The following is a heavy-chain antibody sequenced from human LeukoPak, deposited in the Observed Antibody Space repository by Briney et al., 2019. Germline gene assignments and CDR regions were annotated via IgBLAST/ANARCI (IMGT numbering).Heavy chain of an antibody. J-gene: IGHJ4*02. CDR2: IYYSGST. CDR3: ARTASVAATGLYDY. Sequence: SETLSLTCTVSGGSISSYYWSWIRQPPGKGLEWIGYIYYSGSTNYNPSLKSRVTISVDTSKNQFFLKLSSVTAADTAVYYCARTASVAATGLYDYWGQGTLVTVSS. CDR1: GGSISSYY. D-gene: IGHD2-15*01. V-gene: IGHV4-59*08.